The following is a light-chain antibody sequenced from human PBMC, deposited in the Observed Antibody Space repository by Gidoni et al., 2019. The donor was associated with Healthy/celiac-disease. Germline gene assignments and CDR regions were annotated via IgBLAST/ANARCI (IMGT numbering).Light chain of an antibody. Sequence: SYDLTQPPSVSVSPGQTASITCSGDKLGDKYACWYQQKPGQSPVLVIYQDSKRPSGIPERFSGSNSGNTATLTISGTQAMDEADYYCQAWDSSTVVFGTGTKVTVI. CDR1: KLGDKY. CDR3: QAWDSSTVV. CDR2: QDS. J-gene: IGLJ1*01. V-gene: IGLV3-1*01.